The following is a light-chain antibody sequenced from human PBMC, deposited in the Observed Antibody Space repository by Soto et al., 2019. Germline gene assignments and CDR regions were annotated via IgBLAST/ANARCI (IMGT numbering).Light chain of an antibody. CDR3: QQANSFPFT. Sequence: DIQMTQSPSSVSASVGDRVTITCRASQGIRTWLAWYQQKPGKPPKLLIYVASSLQSGVPSRFSGSESGTDFTLTISSLQPEDFATYYCQQANSFPFTFGPGTKVDIK. CDR1: QGIRTW. J-gene: IGKJ3*01. V-gene: IGKV1-12*02. CDR2: VAS.